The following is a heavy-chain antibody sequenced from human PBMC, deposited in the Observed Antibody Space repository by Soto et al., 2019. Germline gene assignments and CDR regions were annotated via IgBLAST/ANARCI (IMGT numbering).Heavy chain of an antibody. CDR2: IYWDGES. J-gene: IGHJ4*02. CDR1: GFSFTTTRMG. Sequence: QITLKEAGPTLVKPTEALTLTCTFSGFSFTTTRMGVGWTHQPPGKALEWLAIIYWDGESRYNPLLRRRLTLTEDTSKIPVVLTMTNMDPKDTATYYCAHRDSTGTTTYFDSWGQGIPVTVAS. CDR3: AHRDSTGTTTYFDS. V-gene: IGHV2-5*02. D-gene: IGHD1-1*01.